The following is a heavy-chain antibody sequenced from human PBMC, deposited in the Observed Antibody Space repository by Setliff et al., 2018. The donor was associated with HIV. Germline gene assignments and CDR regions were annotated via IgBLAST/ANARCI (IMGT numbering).Heavy chain of an antibody. CDR1: GGSISDFY. V-gene: IGHV4-4*08. CDR3: VRGGTGWLRGLFDY. Sequence: SQTLSLTCDVSGGSISDFYWSWIRQSPRWGLEWIGYVHTSGSSNYNLSLKSRATISVDTSTNQFSLKLTSLTAADTAVYYCVRGGTGWLRGLFDYWGRGILVTVSS. D-gene: IGHD5-12*01. J-gene: IGHJ4*02. CDR2: VHTSGSS.